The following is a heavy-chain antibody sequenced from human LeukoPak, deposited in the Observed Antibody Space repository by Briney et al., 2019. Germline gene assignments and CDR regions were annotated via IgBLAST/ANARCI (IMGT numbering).Heavy chain of an antibody. V-gene: IGHV4-59*01. J-gene: IGHJ4*02. CDR1: GGSISSYY. Sequence: SETLSLTWTVSGGSISSYYWSWIRQPPGKGLEWIGYVYYSGSTSYNPSLKSRVTISVDTSKNQFSLKLSSVTAADAAVYYCARGPGSGTYWAFDYWGQGTLVTVSS. CDR2: VYYSGST. D-gene: IGHD1-26*01. CDR3: ARGPGSGTYWAFDY.